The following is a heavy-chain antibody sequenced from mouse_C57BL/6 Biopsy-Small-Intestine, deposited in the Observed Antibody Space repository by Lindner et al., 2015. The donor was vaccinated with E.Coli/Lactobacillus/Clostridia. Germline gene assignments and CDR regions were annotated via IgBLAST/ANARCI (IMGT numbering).Heavy chain of an antibody. CDR3: TRGGYAMDY. J-gene: IGHJ4*01. Sequence: VQLQESGPDLVKPGASVKISCKASGYSFTGYNMNWVKQSHGKSLEWIGNINPYYGTTSYNQKFKGKATLTVDKSSSTAYMQLNSLTSEDSAVYYCTRGGYAMDYWGQGTSVTVSS. CDR2: INPYYGTT. CDR1: GYSFTGYN. V-gene: IGHV1-39*01.